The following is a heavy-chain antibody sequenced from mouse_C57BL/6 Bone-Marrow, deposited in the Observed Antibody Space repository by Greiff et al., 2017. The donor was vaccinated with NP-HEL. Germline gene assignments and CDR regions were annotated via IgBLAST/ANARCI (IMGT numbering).Heavy chain of an antibody. J-gene: IGHJ3*01. D-gene: IGHD2-2*01. V-gene: IGHV1-69*01. CDR2: IDPSDSYT. Sequence: VQLQQSGAELVMPGASVKLSCKASGYTFTSYWMHWVKQRPGQGLEWIGEIDPSDSYTNYNQKFKGKSTLTVDKSSSTAYMQLSSLTSEDSAVSYCARGRLPLAYWGQGTLVTVSA. CDR1: GYTFTSYW. CDR3: ARGRLPLAY.